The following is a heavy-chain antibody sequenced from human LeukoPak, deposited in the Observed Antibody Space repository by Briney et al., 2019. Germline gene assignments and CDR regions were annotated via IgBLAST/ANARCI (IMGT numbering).Heavy chain of an antibody. CDR1: GGSISSNY. CDR3: ARVTGYVIEDYFDY. J-gene: IGHJ4*02. V-gene: IGHV4-59*01. D-gene: IGHD3-22*01. Sequence: SEPLSPTCTAPGGSISSNYWSWTRQPPGKGRDGSGYIYYSGSTNYNPSLKRRVTISVDTSKNPFSLKLRSMTAADTTVYYCARVTGYVIEDYFDYWGQGTLVTVSS. CDR2: IYYSGST.